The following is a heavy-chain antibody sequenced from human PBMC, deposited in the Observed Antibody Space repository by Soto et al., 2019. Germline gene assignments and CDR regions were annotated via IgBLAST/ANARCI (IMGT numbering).Heavy chain of an antibody. CDR1: GYTFTSYG. CDR3: ARRSSSTALYYYYGMDV. Sequence: ASVKVSCKASGYTFTSYGISWVRQAPGQGLEWMGWISAYNGNTNYAQKLQGRVTMTTDTSTSTAYMELRSLRSDDTAVHYCARRSSSTALYYYYGMDVWGQGTTVTVSS. V-gene: IGHV1-18*04. J-gene: IGHJ6*02. CDR2: ISAYNGNT. D-gene: IGHD6-6*01.